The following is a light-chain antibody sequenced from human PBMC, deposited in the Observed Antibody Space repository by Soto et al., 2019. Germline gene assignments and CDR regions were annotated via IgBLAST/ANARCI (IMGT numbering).Light chain of an antibody. Sequence: EIGLTLSPGTLSLSPGERATLSCRASQSVSSNLAWYQQKPGQAPRLLIYGASTRATGIPARFSGSGSGTEFTLTISSLQSEDFAVYYCQQYNNWPWTFGQGTKVDIK. CDR3: QQYNNWPWT. V-gene: IGKV3-15*01. CDR2: GAS. CDR1: QSVSSN. J-gene: IGKJ1*01.